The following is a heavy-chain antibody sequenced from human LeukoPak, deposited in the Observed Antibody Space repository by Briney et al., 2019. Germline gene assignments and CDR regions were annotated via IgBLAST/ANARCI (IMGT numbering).Heavy chain of an antibody. CDR3: ARIGYGVSFDY. CDR1: GFTFSSYE. J-gene: IGHJ4*02. Sequence: GGSLRLSCAASGFTFSSYEMNWVRQAPGQGLEWVSYISSSGNAVYYADSVKGRFTISRDNAKNSLYLQMNSLRAEDTAVYYCARIGYGVSFDYWGQGTLVTVSS. V-gene: IGHV3-48*03. D-gene: IGHD4/OR15-4a*01. CDR2: ISSSGNAV.